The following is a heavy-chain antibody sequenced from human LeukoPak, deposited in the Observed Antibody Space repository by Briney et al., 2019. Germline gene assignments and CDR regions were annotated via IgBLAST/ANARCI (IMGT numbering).Heavy chain of an antibody. V-gene: IGHV3-21*01. Sequence: GGSLRLSCAASGFTFSNYNINWVRQAPGKGLEWVSSISSSTTYIYYADSVKGRFTIPRDNTKNSLYLQMNSLRAEDTAVYYCARGPGGQRELLGDFDYWGQGTLVTVSS. D-gene: IGHD1-26*01. CDR3: ARGPGGQRELLGDFDY. CDR1: GFTFSNYN. J-gene: IGHJ4*02. CDR2: ISSSTTYI.